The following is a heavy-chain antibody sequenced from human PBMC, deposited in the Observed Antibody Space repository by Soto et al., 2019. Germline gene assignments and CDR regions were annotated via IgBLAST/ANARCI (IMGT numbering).Heavy chain of an antibody. J-gene: IGHJ4*02. CDR3: GRHDGSGYLNY. CDR2: TWHDGSKK. Sequence: QVQLVESGGGVVQPGRSLRLSCAASGFTFSNYGMHWVRQAPGKGLEWVAVTWHDGSKKYYVDSVKGRFTISRDNSKNPLYRQMNGLRAEDPAVYYCGRHDGSGYLNYWGQGTLVTVSS. V-gene: IGHV3-33*01. CDR1: GFTFSNYG. D-gene: IGHD3-22*01.